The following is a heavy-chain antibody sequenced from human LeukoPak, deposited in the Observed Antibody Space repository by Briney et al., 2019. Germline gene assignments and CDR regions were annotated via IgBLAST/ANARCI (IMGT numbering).Heavy chain of an antibody. CDR3: ARHPPRDGYNYLTSFASNSYYFDY. CDR2: IYYSGST. V-gene: IGHV4-39*01. Sequence: SETLSLTCTVSGGSISSSSYYWGWIRQPPGKGLEWIGSIYYSGSTYYNPSLKSRVTISVDTSKNQFSLKLSSVTAADTAVYYCARHPPRDGYNYLTSFASNSYYFDYWGQGTLVTVSS. J-gene: IGHJ4*02. CDR1: GGSISSSSYY. D-gene: IGHD5-24*01.